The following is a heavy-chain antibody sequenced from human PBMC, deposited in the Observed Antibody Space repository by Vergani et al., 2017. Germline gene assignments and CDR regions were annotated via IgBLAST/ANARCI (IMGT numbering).Heavy chain of an antibody. J-gene: IGHJ6*02. Sequence: QVQLQESGPGLVKPSETLSLTCTVSGGSISSYYWSWIRQPPGKGLEWIGYIDYSRSTNYNPSLKSRVTISVDPSKNHFSLKLSSVTAADTAVYYCAGNPGXNTYYDYVWWSYRYYYYGMDVWGQGTTVTVSS. CDR2: IDYSRST. CDR3: AGNPGXNTYYDYVWWSYRYYYYGMDV. CDR1: GGSISSYY. V-gene: IGHV4-59*01. D-gene: IGHD3-16*02.